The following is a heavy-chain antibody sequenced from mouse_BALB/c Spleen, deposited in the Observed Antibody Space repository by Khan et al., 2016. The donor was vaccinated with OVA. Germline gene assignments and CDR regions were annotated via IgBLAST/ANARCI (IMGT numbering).Heavy chain of an antibody. V-gene: IGHV1-9*01. CDR2: ILPGSGST. CDR3: ARYGNHGYFDV. J-gene: IGHJ1*01. D-gene: IGHD2-1*01. CDR1: GYTFSSYW. Sequence: VQLKQSGAELMKPGASVKISCKATGYTFSSYWIEWVKQRPGHGLEWIGEILPGSGSTNYNERFKGKATFTADTSSNTVYMQLSSLTSDDSAVYYCARYGNHGYFDVWGAGTTVTVSS.